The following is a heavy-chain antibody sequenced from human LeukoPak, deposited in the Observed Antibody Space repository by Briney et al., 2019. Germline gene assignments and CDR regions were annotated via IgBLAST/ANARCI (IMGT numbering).Heavy chain of an antibody. D-gene: IGHD3-9*01. CDR2: ISDSGTTT. Sequence: RGSLRLSCEASGFTFSSYAMSWVRQAPGKGLEWVSSISDSGTTTFYADSLKGRLTISRDNSKNTVYLQMNSLRDDDMAVYYCAKSDLLTGYFGSLGPKWFDPWGQGTLVTVSS. J-gene: IGHJ5*02. CDR3: AKSDLLTGYFGSLGPKWFDP. CDR1: GFTFSSYA. V-gene: IGHV3-23*01.